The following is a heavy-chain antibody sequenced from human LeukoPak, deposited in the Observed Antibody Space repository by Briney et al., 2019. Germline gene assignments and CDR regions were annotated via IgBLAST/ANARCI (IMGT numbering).Heavy chain of an antibody. D-gene: IGHD6-19*01. V-gene: IGHV3-23*01. CDR1: GFTFSSCA. CDR2: ISGGGGGT. J-gene: IGHJ6*04. Sequence: GGSLRLSCAASGFTFSSCAMSWVRQAPGKGLEWVSGISGGGGGTNYADSVKGRFTISRDNPKNTLYLEMNHLRVEDTAVYYRAKDRWEQWLGVSYYDYGMDVWGKGTTVTVSS. CDR3: AKDRWEQWLGVSYYDYGMDV.